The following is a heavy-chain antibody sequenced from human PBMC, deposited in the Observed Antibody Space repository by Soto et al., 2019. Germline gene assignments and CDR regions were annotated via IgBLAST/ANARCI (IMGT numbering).Heavy chain of an antibody. CDR1: GFTFSNAW. CDR3: TTDPFGFDWLSPVDYGMDV. CDR2: IKSKTDGGTT. Sequence: GGSLRLSCAASGFTFSNAWMNWVRQAPGKGLEWVGRIKSKTDGGTTDYAAPVKGRFTISRDDSKNTLYLQKNSLKTEDTAVYYCTTDPFGFDWLSPVDYGMDVWGQGTTVTVSS. D-gene: IGHD3-9*01. J-gene: IGHJ6*02. V-gene: IGHV3-15*07.